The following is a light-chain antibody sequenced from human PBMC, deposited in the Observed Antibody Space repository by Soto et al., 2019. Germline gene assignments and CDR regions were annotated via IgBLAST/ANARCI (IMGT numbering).Light chain of an antibody. CDR1: QSVRSN. CDR2: GAS. V-gene: IGKV3-15*01. Sequence: EIVMTQSPATLSVSPGERATLSCRASQSVRSNLAWYQQKPGQAPRLLIYGASTRATGIPARFSGSGSGTEFTLTISSLKSEDFAVYYCQHYNNWPRTFGQGTKVEIK. J-gene: IGKJ1*01. CDR3: QHYNNWPRT.